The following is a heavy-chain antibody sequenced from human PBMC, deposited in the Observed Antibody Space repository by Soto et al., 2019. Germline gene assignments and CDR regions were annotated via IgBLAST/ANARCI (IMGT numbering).Heavy chain of an antibody. D-gene: IGHD7-27*01. CDR3: ARHPAAGDD. J-gene: IGHJ4*02. Sequence: QVQLVQSGAEVKKPGASVKVSCKASGYTFINYYIHWVRQAPGHGLEWMAIINPTGGSTNYAQKFQGRLTLTKDTSTTTVYMEVSSLTSEDTAIYYCARHPAAGDDWGQGTLVTVSS. V-gene: IGHV1-46*01. CDR1: GYTFINYY. CDR2: INPTGGST.